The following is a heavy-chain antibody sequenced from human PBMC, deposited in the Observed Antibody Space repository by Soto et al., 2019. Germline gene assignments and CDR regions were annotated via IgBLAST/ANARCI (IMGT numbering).Heavy chain of an antibody. V-gene: IGHV5-51*01. CDR2: IYPGDSDT. Sequence: HGESMKFSCEASGYRFSTYWICWVRHRPGKGPEWMTIIYPGDSDTRENPSIQGQVTISADKSSNTVHLQWRSLKASDTAIDDWARLGGRGDTCSRNLWGQGTTVTVSS. CDR3: ARLGGRGDTCSRNL. J-gene: IGHJ6*02. D-gene: IGHD2-2*01. CDR1: GYRFSTYW.